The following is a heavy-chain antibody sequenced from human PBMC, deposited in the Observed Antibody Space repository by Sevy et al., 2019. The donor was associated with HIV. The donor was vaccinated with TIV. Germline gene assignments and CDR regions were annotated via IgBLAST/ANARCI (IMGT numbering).Heavy chain of an antibody. CDR1: GYTFTGYY. D-gene: IGHD3-10*01. Sequence: ASVKVSCKASGYTFTGYYMHWVRQAPGQGLEWMGRINPNSGGTNYAQKFQGRVTMTRDTSISTAYMELGRLRSDDTAAYYCASCDSKKPEKVQGVIMGQNYYYGMDVWGQGTTVTVSS. CDR2: INPNSGGT. J-gene: IGHJ6*02. V-gene: IGHV1-2*06. CDR3: ASCDSKKPEKVQGVIMGQNYYYGMDV.